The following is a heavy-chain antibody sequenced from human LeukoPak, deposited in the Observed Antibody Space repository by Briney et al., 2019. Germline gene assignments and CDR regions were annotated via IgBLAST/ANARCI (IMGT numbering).Heavy chain of an antibody. CDR2: ISYDGSNK. J-gene: IGHJ4*02. CDR3: STPPSSGLDY. V-gene: IGHV3-30*03. Sequence: GGSLRLSCAASGFIFSNSAMNWVRQAPGKGLEWVAVISYDGSNKYYADSVKGRFTISRDNSKNTLYLQMNSLRAEDTAVYYCSTPPSSGLDYWGQGTLVPSPQ. CDR1: GFIFSNSA. D-gene: IGHD3-22*01.